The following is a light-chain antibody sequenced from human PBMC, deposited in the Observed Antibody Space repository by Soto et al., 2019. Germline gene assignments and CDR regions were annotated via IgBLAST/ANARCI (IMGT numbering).Light chain of an antibody. Sequence: QSVLTQPPSASGSPGQSVTISCTGTSSDVGGYNYVSWYQQHPGKAPKLMIYEVSKRPSGVPDRFSGSESGNTASLTVSGLQAEDEADYYCSSYAGSNIYVFGTGTKVTVL. CDR2: EVS. J-gene: IGLJ1*01. CDR3: SSYAGSNIYV. V-gene: IGLV2-8*01. CDR1: SSDVGGYNY.